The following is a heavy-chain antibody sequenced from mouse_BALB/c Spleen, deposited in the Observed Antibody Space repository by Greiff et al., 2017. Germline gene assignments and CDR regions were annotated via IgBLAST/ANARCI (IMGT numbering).Heavy chain of an antibody. CDR2: ISSGGST. CDR3: ARGDYDGGWFAY. J-gene: IGHJ3*01. CDR1: GFTFSSYA. Sequence: EVKLMESGGGLVKPGGSLKLSCAASGFTFSSYAMSWVRQTPEKRLEWVASISSGGSTYYPDSVKGRFTISRDNARNILYLQMSSLRSEDTAMYYCARGDYDGGWFAYWGQGTLVTVSA. V-gene: IGHV5-6-5*01. D-gene: IGHD2-4*01.